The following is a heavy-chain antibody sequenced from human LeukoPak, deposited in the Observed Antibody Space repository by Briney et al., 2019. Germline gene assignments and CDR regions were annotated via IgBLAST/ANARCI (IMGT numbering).Heavy chain of an antibody. Sequence: GGSLRLSCAASGYTFSSYAMSWVRQTPGKGLEWVSGISPGGDSTYYVDSVKGRFTISRDNSKNTLYLQMNSLRAEDTAVYYCARDKTGTPSFDYWAQGTLVTVSS. CDR3: ARDKTGTPSFDY. CDR1: GYTFSSYA. J-gene: IGHJ4*02. V-gene: IGHV3-23*01. CDR2: ISPGGDST. D-gene: IGHD1-1*01.